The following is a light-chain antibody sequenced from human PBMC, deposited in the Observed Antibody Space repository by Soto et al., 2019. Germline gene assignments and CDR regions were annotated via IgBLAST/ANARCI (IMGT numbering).Light chain of an antibody. CDR3: CSYAGSYTYV. J-gene: IGLJ1*01. CDR1: SSVVGGYNY. CDR2: DVS. Sequence: LTQPPSVSRAPGQSVPLPRPGTSSVVGGYNYVSWYQQHPGKAPKLMIYDVSKRPSGVPDRFSGSKSGNTASLTISGLQAEDEADYYCCSYAGSYTYVFGTGTKVTVL. V-gene: IGLV2-11*01.